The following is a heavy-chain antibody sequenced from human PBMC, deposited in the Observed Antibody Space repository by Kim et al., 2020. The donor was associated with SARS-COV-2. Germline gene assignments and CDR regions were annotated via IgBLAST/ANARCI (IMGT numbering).Heavy chain of an antibody. V-gene: IGHV4-34*01. CDR2: INHSGST. CDR1: GGSFSGYY. J-gene: IGHJ6*02. Sequence: SETLSLTCAVYGGSFSGYYWSWIRQPPGKGLEWIGEINHSGSTNYNPSLKSRVTISVDTSKNQFSLKLSSVTAADTAVYYCARVPIVRGVRAGLGYYGMDVWGQGTTVTVSS. D-gene: IGHD3-10*01. CDR3: ARVPIVRGVRAGLGYYGMDV.